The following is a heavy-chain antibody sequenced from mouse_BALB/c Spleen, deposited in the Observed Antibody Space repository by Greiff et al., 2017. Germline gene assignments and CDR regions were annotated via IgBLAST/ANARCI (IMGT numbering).Heavy chain of an antibody. Sequence: GGGLVQPKGSLKLSCAASGFTFNTNAMNWVRQAPGKGLEWVARIRSKSNNYATYYADSVKDRFTISRDDSQSMLYLQMNNLKTEDTAMYYCVREGDGYPYAMDYWGQGTSVTVSS. V-gene: IGHV10S3*01. J-gene: IGHJ4*01. CDR3: VREGDGYPYAMDY. D-gene: IGHD2-3*01. CDR1: GFTFNTNA. CDR2: IRSKSNNYAT.